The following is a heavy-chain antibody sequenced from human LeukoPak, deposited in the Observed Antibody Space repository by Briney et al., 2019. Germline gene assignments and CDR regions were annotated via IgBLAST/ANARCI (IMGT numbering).Heavy chain of an antibody. J-gene: IGHJ4*02. D-gene: IGHD3-22*01. Sequence: SETLSLTCTVSGGSTSSYYWSWIRQPPGKGLEWIGYIYYSVSTNYNPSLKSRVTISVDTSKNQFSLKLSSVTAADTAVYYRARELIERPAVFDYWGQGTLVTVSS. V-gene: IGHV4-59*01. CDR1: GGSTSSYY. CDR3: ARELIERPAVFDY. CDR2: IYYSVST.